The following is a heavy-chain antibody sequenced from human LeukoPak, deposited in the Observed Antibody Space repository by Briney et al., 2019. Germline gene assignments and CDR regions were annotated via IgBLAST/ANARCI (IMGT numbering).Heavy chain of an antibody. J-gene: IGHJ4*02. CDR3: ARDFVVEGY. CDR1: GFTFRTYA. D-gene: IGHD2-15*01. V-gene: IGHV3-21*01. CDR2: IIDSGGAT. Sequence: GGSLRLSCAASGFTFRTYAMSWVRQAPRKGLEWVSTIIDSGGATYYADSLKGRFTISRDNAMNSLYLQMNSLRAEDTAVYYCARDFVVEGYWGQGTLVTVSS.